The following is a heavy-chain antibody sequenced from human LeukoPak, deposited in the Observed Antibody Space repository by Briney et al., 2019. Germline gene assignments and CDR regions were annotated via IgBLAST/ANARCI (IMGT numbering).Heavy chain of an antibody. V-gene: IGHV4-4*07. CDR3: ARHLEDCSSASCYTGIDY. CDR2: IYTSGST. J-gene: IGHJ4*02. CDR1: GGSISSYY. Sequence: SETLSLTCTVSGGSISSYYWSWIRQPAGKGREWIGRIYTSGSTNYNPSLKSRVTMSVDTSKNQFSLKLSSVTAADTAVYYCARHLEDCSSASCYTGIDYWGQGTLVTVSS. D-gene: IGHD2-2*02.